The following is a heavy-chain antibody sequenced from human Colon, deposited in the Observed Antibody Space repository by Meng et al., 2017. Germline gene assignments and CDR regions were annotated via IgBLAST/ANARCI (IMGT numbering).Heavy chain of an antibody. CDR1: GYTFTNHH. V-gene: IGHV1-46*01. D-gene: IGHD6-6*01. CDR2: ITPSNGDT. J-gene: IGHJ4*02. Sequence: QGPLVPSGAEVKKPGASVKVSCMASGYTFTNHHMHWGRQAPGQGPEWMGIITPSNGDTGYAQKFQGRVSMTRDTSTSTVYMELSGLTSEDTAMYYCAREGAASARFFDKWGQGTLVTVSS. CDR3: AREGAASARFFDK.